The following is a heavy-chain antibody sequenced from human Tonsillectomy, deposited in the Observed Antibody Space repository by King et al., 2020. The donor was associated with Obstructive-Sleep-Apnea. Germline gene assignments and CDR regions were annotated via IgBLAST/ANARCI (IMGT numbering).Heavy chain of an antibody. Sequence: VQLVESGGGLVQPGGSLRLSCAASGFTFSSDDMHGGRHATGKGLAWGSAIGTAGDTYYPGAVKCRFTISRENAKNSLYLQMNSLRAGDTAVYYCARGFRGSWYWFDPWGQGTLVTVS. CDR3: ARGFRGSWYWFDP. CDR1: GFTFSSDD. D-gene: IGHD6-13*01. CDR2: IGTAGDT. V-gene: IGHV3-13*01. J-gene: IGHJ5*02.